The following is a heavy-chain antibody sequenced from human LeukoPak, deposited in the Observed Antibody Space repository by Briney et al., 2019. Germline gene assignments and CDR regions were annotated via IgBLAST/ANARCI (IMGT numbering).Heavy chain of an antibody. CDR3: ARGGYDFWSGPPNWFDP. Sequence: SETLSLTCSVSGGSISSSSYYWSWIRQPPGKGLEWIGEINHSGSTNYNPSLKSRVTISVDTSKNQFSLKLSSVTAADTAVYYCARGGYDFWSGPPNWFDPWGQGTLVTVSS. CDR2: INHSGST. CDR1: GGSISSSSYY. D-gene: IGHD3-3*01. V-gene: IGHV4-39*07. J-gene: IGHJ5*02.